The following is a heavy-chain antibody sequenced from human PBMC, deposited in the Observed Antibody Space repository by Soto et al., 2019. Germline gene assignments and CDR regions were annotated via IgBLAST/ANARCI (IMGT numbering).Heavy chain of an antibody. D-gene: IGHD3-10*01. V-gene: IGHV1-2*02. CDR2: INPNSGGT. CDR3: ARDSSGPHFFDY. Sequence: ASVKVSCKASGYTFTGYYMHWVRQAPGQGLEWMGWINPNSGGTNYAQKFQGRVTMTRDTSISTAYMELSSLRSEDTAVYYCARDSSGPHFFDYWGQGTLVTVSS. CDR1: GYTFTGYY. J-gene: IGHJ4*02.